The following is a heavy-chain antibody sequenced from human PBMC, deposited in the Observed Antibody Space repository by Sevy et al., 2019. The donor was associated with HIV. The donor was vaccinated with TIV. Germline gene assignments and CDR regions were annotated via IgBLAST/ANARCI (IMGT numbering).Heavy chain of an antibody. CDR2: ISYDGSNK. J-gene: IGHJ3*02. D-gene: IGHD6-19*01. Sequence: GGSLRLSCAASGFTFSSYGMHWVRRAPGKGLEWVAVISYDGSNKYYADSVKGRFTISRDNSKNTLYLQMNSLRAEDTAVYYCAKGTFYSSGIASPFDIWGQGTMVTVSS. V-gene: IGHV3-30*18. CDR1: GFTFSSYG. CDR3: AKGTFYSSGIASPFDI.